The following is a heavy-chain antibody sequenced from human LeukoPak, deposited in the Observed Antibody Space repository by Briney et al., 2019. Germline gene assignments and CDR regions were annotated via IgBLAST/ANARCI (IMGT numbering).Heavy chain of an antibody. CDR2: ISYDGSNK. CDR3: AKDWYSSSPGLMDV. J-gene: IGHJ6*02. V-gene: IGHV3-30*18. CDR1: GFTFSSYG. D-gene: IGHD6-6*01. Sequence: GGSLRLSCAASGFTFSSYGMHWVRQAPGKGLEWVAVISYDGSNKYYADSVKGRFTISRDNSKNTLYLQMNSLRAEDTAVYYCAKDWYSSSPGLMDVWGQGTTVTVSS.